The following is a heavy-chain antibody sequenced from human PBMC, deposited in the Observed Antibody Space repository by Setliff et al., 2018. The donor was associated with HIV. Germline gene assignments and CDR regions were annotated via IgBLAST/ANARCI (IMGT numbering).Heavy chain of an antibody. V-gene: IGHV4-30-4*08. J-gene: IGHJ5*02. CDR2: IYHTGST. Sequence: PSETLSLTCTVPGGSISSDDYYWNWIRQPPGKGLEWIGSIYHTGSTYYNPSLKGRVTISVDTSKNQFSLKLSSVTAADTAVYYCARSKHGNWFDPWGQGTLVTVSS. CDR3: ARSKHGNWFDP. CDR1: GGSISSDDYY.